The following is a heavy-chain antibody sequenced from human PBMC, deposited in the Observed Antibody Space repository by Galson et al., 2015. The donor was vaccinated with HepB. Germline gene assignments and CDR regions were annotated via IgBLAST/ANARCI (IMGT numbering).Heavy chain of an antibody. CDR2: VSGSGTST. CDR1: GFTFSSYA. Sequence: SLRLSCAASGFTFSSYAMTWVRQAPGKGLEWVSAVSGSGTSTYYADSVKGRFTISRDNSKNTLYLQMNSLRAEDTAVYYCAKWPGDHYYYGMDVWGQGTTVTVSS. V-gene: IGHV3-23*01. D-gene: IGHD4-17*01. J-gene: IGHJ6*02. CDR3: AKWPGDHYYYGMDV.